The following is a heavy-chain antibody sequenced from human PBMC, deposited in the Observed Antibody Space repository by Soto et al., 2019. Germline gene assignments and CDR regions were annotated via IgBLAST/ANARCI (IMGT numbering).Heavy chain of an antibody. J-gene: IGHJ3*02. CDR2: IYPGDSDT. CDR3: ARPNPINAFDI. CDR1: GYRLTSYW. V-gene: IGHV5-51*01. Sequence: PGESLKISCKGSGYRLTSYWIGWVRQMPGKGLEWMGIIYPGDSDTRYSPSFQGQVTISADKSISAAYLQWSSLKASDTAMYYCARPNPINAFDIWGQGTMVTVSS.